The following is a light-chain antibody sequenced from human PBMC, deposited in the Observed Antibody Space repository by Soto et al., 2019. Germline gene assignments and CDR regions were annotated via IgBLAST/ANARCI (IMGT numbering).Light chain of an antibody. CDR2: WAS. V-gene: IGKV4-1*01. Sequence: DTVMTQSPDSLAVSLGERATINCKSSQSVLYSSNNKNYLAWYQQKPGQPPKPLIYWASTRESGVPDRFSGSGSGTDFTLTISSLQAEDVAVYYCQQYYSTPWTFGQGTKVEIK. CDR3: QQYYSTPWT. J-gene: IGKJ1*01. CDR1: QSVLYSSNNKNY.